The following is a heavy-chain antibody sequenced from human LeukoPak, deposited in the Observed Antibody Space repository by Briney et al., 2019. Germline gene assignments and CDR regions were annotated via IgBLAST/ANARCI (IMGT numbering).Heavy chain of an antibody. D-gene: IGHD1-20*01. CDR1: GYTFTSYG. CDR3: ARDREDNWNDRLSYFDY. V-gene: IGHV1-18*01. Sequence: GASVKVSCKASGYTFTSYGISWVRQAPGQGLEWMGWISAYNGNTNYAQKLQGRVTMTTDTSTSTAYMELRSLRSDDTAVYYCARDREDNWNDRLSYFDYWGQGTLVTVSS. CDR2: ISAYNGNT. J-gene: IGHJ4*02.